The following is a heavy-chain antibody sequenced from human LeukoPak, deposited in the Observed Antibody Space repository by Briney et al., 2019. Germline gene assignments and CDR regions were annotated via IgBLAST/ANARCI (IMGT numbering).Heavy chain of an antibody. V-gene: IGHV4-4*07. CDR3: AREGDYSSSWYENYFDY. D-gene: IGHD6-13*01. CDR1: GGSISSYY. CDR2: IYTSGST. Sequence: PSETLSLTCTVSGGSISSYYWSWIRQPAGKGLEWIGRIYTSGSTNYNPSLKSRVTISVDTSKNQFSLKLSSVTAADTAVYYCAREGDYSSSWYENYFDYWGQGTLVTVSS. J-gene: IGHJ4*02.